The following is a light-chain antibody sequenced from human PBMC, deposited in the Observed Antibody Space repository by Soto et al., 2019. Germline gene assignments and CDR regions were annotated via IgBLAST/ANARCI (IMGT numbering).Light chain of an antibody. Sequence: EIVMTQAPATPSPSPGESATLCCRASQSVSSNLAWYQQKPGQAPRLLIYGASTRATGIPDRFSGSGSGTDFTLTINRLEPEDFAVYYCQQYDSSPRTFGQGTKVDIK. J-gene: IGKJ1*01. CDR3: QQYDSSPRT. CDR1: QSVSSN. CDR2: GAS. V-gene: IGKV3-15*01.